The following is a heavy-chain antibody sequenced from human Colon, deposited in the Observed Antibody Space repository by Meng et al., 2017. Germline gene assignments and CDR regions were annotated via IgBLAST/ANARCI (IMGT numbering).Heavy chain of an antibody. J-gene: IGHJ4*02. CDR1: GESFSGYY. Sequence: QLQLQQWGAGLVKPSETLSLTCAVYGESFSGYYWSWIRQPPGKGLECIGEINHSGRTNYNPSLKSRLTISVDTSKNQFSLNLRSVTAADTAVYFCGRPEGRWGQGTLVTVSS. CDR3: GRPEGR. D-gene: IGHD6-6*01. CDR2: INHSGRT. V-gene: IGHV4-34*01.